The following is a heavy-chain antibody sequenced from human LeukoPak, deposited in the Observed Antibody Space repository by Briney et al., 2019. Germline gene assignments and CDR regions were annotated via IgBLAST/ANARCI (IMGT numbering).Heavy chain of an antibody. D-gene: IGHD1-26*01. CDR2: VSLTGET. CDR3: SRESGAFCPFGY. V-gene: IGHV4-4*02. J-gene: IGHJ4*02. Sequence: GSLRLSCAASGFTVSGTYMNWVRQAPGKGLEWIGEVSLTGETNYNPSLNGRVTMSLDGSRNQLSLTLTSVTAADTAIYYCSRESGAFCPFGYWGQGTLVIVPP. CDR1: GFTVSGTY.